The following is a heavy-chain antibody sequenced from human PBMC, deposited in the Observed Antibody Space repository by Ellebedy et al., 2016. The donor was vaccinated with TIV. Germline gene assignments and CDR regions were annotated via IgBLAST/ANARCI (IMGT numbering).Heavy chain of an antibody. D-gene: IGHD1-26*01. J-gene: IGHJ4*02. CDR3: EASSDSWFDC. CDR1: GSPFSDYA. V-gene: IGHV3-30*03. CDR2: MSYDGNNK. Sequence: GESLKISCAASGSPFSDYALHWVRQAPGKGLEWVTSMSYDGNNKYYTDSVTGRFTISRDTSKNTLYLQMNSLRVEDAAVYYCEASSDSWFDCWGQGTLVIVSS.